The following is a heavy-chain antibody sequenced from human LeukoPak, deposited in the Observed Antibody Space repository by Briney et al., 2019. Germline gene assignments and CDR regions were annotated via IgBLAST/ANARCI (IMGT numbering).Heavy chain of an antibody. J-gene: IGHJ4*02. V-gene: IGHV4-61*02. CDR3: ARDTIAAAGSSPED. CDR2: INTSGGT. D-gene: IGHD6-13*01. Sequence: SQTLSLTCTVSGDSISSGSYYWSCIRQPAGRGLEWIGRINTSGGTNYNPSLKGRVTISVDTSKNQFSLMLSSVTAADTAVYYCARDTIAAAGSSPEDWGQGTLVTVSS. CDR1: GDSISSGSYY.